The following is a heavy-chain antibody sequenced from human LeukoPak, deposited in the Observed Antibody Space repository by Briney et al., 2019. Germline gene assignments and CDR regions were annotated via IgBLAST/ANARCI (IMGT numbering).Heavy chain of an antibody. Sequence: GGSLRLSCAASGFIFSSYAMSWVRQAPGKGLEWVSAISGSGGSTYYADPVKGRFTISRDNSKNTLYLQMNSLSAEDTAVYYCAKGPLLRFLERLSPGDYWGQGTLVTVSS. CDR1: GFIFSSYA. CDR2: ISGSGGST. J-gene: IGHJ4*02. D-gene: IGHD3-3*01. CDR3: AKGPLLRFLERLSPGDY. V-gene: IGHV3-23*01.